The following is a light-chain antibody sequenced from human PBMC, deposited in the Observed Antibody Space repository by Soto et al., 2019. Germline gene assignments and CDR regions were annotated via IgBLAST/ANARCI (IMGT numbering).Light chain of an antibody. CDR1: QSIRST. CDR3: QQYNNWPRT. CDR2: DAP. J-gene: IGKJ1*01. V-gene: IGKV3-15*01. Sequence: ETVMTQSPSTLSVSPGERATLSCRASQSIRSTLAWFQQKPGQAPRLLIYDAPKRATGIPARFSGSGSGTEFTLTISSLPSEDFEVYYCQQYNNWPRTFGQGTKVDIK.